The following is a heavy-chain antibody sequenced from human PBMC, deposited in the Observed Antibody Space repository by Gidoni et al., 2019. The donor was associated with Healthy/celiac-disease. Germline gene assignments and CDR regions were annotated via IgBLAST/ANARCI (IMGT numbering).Heavy chain of an antibody. V-gene: IGHV4-31*03. CDR2: IYYSGST. CDR1: GGSISSARSY. CDR3: AMDPRRTGTRVYYYGMDV. Sequence: QVQLHESASGLLNPSQTLSLSCPVSGGSISSARSYWSWIRQHSGKGLEWIGYIYYSGSTYNSPTIKSRVTKSVDTTKNELSLKLSSVTAADTAVDYCAMDPRRTGTRVYYYGMDVWGQGTTVTVSS. J-gene: IGHJ6*02. D-gene: IGHD1-7*01.